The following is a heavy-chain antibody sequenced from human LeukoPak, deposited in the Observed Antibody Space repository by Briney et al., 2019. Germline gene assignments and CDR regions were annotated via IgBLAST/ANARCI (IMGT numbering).Heavy chain of an antibody. CDR3: AKDGTAATYFPTYYYYYYYMDV. D-gene: IGHD6-13*01. CDR1: GFTFSSYA. Sequence: GRSLRLSCAASGFTFSSYAMHWVRQAPGKGLEWVAVISYDGSNKYYADSVKGRFTISRDNSKNTLYLQMNSLRAEDTAVYYCAKDGTAATYFPTYYYYYYYMDVWGKGTTVTVSS. CDR2: ISYDGSNK. V-gene: IGHV3-30*04. J-gene: IGHJ6*03.